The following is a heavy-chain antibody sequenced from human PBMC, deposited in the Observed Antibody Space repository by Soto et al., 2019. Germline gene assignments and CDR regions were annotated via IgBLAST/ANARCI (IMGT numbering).Heavy chain of an antibody. D-gene: IGHD2-21*01. CDR2: IYVTGAV. CDR3: ARLRIATNNYKWFDP. J-gene: IGHJ5*02. V-gene: IGHV4-31*03. Sequence: TLSLTCSVSGSALNSGNYYWSWIRRVRGKGLEWIGHIYVTGAVDYNPSLRDRITISQDTSERQFSLNLRLVTAADTAVYYCARLRIATNNYKWFDPWGQGTLVTVSS. CDR1: GSALNSGNYY.